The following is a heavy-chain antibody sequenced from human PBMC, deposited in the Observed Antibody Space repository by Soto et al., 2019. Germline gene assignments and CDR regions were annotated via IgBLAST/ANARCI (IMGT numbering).Heavy chain of an antibody. CDR1: GYSFTSYW. CDR3: ARTIAAAGYAFDI. J-gene: IGHJ3*02. CDR2: IDPSDSYT. Sequence: GESLKISCKGPGYSFTSYWISWVRQMPGKGLEWMGRIDPSDSYTNYSPSFQGHVTISADKSISTAYLQWSSLKASDTAMYYCARTIAAAGYAFDIWGQGTMDTVSS. V-gene: IGHV5-10-1*01. D-gene: IGHD6-13*01.